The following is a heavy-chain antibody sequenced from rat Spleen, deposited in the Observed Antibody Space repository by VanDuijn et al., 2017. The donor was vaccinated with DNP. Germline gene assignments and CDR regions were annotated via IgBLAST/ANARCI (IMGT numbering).Heavy chain of an antibody. CDR2: INKDSSTI. J-gene: IGHJ3*01. Sequence: EVKLVESGGGLVQPGRSLKLSCTVSGLNFNDYWMGWVRQAPGRGLEWIGEINKDSSTINSSPSLRERFTISRDNAQNSLYLQMNSLRSEDMATYYCARLGWHGWFAYWGQGTLVTVSS. V-gene: IGHV4-2*01. CDR1: GLNFNDYW. D-gene: IGHD1-11*01. CDR3: ARLGWHGWFAY.